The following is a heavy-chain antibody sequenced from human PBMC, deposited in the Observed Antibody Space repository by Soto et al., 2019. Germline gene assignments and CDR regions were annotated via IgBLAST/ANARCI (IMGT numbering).Heavy chain of an antibody. J-gene: IGHJ5*02. CDR3: TTSGPHRSSSRWFDP. Sequence: EVQLVESGGGLVEPGGSLRLSCAASGLSFTNAWMTWVRQAPGKGLEWVGRIKTTTDGGTTDYAAPVKGRFTISRDDSKNTLYLQMNSLKTEDTAVYYCTTSGPHRSSSRWFDPWGQGTLVTVSS. D-gene: IGHD6-6*01. V-gene: IGHV3-15*01. CDR1: GLSFTNAW. CDR2: IKTTTDGGTT.